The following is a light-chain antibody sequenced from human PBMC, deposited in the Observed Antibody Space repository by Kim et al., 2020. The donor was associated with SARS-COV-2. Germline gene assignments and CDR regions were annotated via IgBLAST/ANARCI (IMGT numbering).Light chain of an antibody. CDR1: QVISTY. J-gene: IGKJ1*01. V-gene: IGKV1-27*01. Sequence: ATLGDRFTFSCRASQVISTYLAWYHQKPAKAPTVLFYGTSTMHSGVPSRFSGSGSGTDFTLTISSLQPEGVGTYCCQKYDSSPWTFGHGTKVDIK. CDR2: GTS. CDR3: QKYDSSPWT.